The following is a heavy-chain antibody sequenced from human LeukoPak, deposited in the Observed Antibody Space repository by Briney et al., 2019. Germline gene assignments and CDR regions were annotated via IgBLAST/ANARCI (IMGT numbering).Heavy chain of an antibody. CDR3: AKMVATIGFGHCFDY. CDR2: IRYDGSDK. V-gene: IGHV3-30*02. Sequence: GGSLRLSCAAPGFTFSYYGMHWARQAPGKGLEWVAFIRYDGSDKYYADSVKGRFTISRDNSKNMLYLQMNSLRAEDTAVYYCAKMVATIGFGHCFDYWGQGTLITVSS. CDR1: GFTFSYYG. D-gene: IGHD5-12*01. J-gene: IGHJ4*02.